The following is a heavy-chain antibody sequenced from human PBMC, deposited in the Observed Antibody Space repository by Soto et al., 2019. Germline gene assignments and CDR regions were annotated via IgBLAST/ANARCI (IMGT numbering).Heavy chain of an antibody. CDR1: GFTFGDYA. D-gene: IGHD3-10*01. CDR2: IRSKACGGTT. J-gene: IGHJ6*02. Sequence: GGSLRLSCTASGFTFGDYAMSWVHQAPGKGLEWVGFIRSKACGGTTEYAASVKGRFTISRDDSKSIAYLQMNSLKTEDTAVYYCTRGSPFYYYYGMDVWGQGTTVTVSS. V-gene: IGHV3-49*04. CDR3: TRGSPFYYYYGMDV.